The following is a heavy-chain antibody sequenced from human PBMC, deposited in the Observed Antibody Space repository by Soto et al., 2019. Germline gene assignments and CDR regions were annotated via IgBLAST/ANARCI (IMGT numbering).Heavy chain of an antibody. Sequence: SETLSLTCSVYGGSFRGYYWSWIRQPPGKGLEWIGEINHSGSTNYNPSLKGRVTISVDTSKNQFSPKLSSLTAADTVVYYCARSRIMITFGGVSWFDPWGQGTLVTVSS. D-gene: IGHD3-16*01. CDR2: INHSGST. CDR3: ARSRIMITFGGVSWFDP. V-gene: IGHV4-34*01. J-gene: IGHJ5*02. CDR1: GGSFRGYY.